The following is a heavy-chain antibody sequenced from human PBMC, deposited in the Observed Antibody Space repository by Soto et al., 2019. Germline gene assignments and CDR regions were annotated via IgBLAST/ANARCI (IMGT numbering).Heavy chain of an antibody. J-gene: IGHJ4*02. D-gene: IGHD6-13*01. CDR3: ARIPGTAYDY. V-gene: IGHV4-34*01. CDR2: INHSGST. CDR1: GGSFSGYY. Sequence: SETLSLTCAVYGGSFSGYYWSWIRQPPGKGLEWIGEINHSGSTNYNPSLKSRVTISVDTSKNQFSLKLSSVTAADTAVYYCARIPGTAYDYWGQGTLVTVSS.